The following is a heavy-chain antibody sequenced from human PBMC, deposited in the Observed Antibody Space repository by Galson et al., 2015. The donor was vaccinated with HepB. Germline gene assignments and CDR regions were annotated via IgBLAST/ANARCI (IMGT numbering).Heavy chain of an antibody. V-gene: IGHV3-30*04. CDR2: ISYDGSKQ. CDR3: ARARSGNWYFDL. D-gene: IGHD1-26*01. Sequence: SLRLSCAASGFTFSNYAMYWVRQAPGKGLEWVTFISYDGSKQYYADSVKGRFTISRDNSKNTLYVQMNSLRVDDTAVYYCARARSGNWYFDLWGRGTLVTVSS. J-gene: IGHJ2*01. CDR1: GFTFSNYA.